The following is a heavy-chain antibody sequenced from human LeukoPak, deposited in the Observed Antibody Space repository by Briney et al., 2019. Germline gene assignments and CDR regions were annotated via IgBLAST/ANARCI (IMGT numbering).Heavy chain of an antibody. CDR2: ISAYNDNT. D-gene: IGHD1-26*01. CDR1: GYTFASHG. CDR3: ARGAVWELLDY. V-gene: IGHV1-18*01. Sequence: ASVKVSCKASGYTFASHGISWVRQAPGQGLEWMGWISAYNDNTNYAQKLRGRVTMTTDTSTSTAYMELRSLRSDDTAVYYCARGAVWELLDYWGQGTLVTVSS. J-gene: IGHJ4*02.